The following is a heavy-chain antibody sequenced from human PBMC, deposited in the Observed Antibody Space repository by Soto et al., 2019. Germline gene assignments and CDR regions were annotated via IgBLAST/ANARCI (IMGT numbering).Heavy chain of an antibody. CDR3: ARDLPGPTPADYDGMDV. V-gene: IGHV3-11*01. Sequence: QVQLVESGGGLVKPGGSLRLSCAASGFTFSDYYMSWIRQAPGKGLEWVSYISSRGITIYYADSVKGRFTISRDNAKNSLYLQMNSLRAEDTAVYYCARDLPGPTPADYDGMDVWGQGTTVTVSS. CDR2: ISSRGITI. J-gene: IGHJ6*02. CDR1: GFTFSDYY.